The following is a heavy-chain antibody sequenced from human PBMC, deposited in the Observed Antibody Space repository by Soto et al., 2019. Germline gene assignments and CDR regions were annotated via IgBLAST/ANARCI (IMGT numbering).Heavy chain of an antibody. CDR1: GFTFSDYY. J-gene: IGHJ4*02. CDR2: ISSSGSTI. D-gene: IGHD3-3*01. V-gene: IGHV3-11*01. Sequence: PGGSLRLSCASSGFTFSDYYMILIRQAPGKGLEWVSYISSSGSTIYYADSVKGRFTISRDNAKNSLYLQMNSLRAEDTAVYYCATGRLKSWYYDFWSGYYVDYWGQGTLVTVSS. CDR3: ATGRLKSWYYDFWSGYYVDY.